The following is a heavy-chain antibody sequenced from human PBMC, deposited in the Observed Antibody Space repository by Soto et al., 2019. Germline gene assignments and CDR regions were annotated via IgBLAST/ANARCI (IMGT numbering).Heavy chain of an antibody. CDR1: GFTFSSYA. CDR3: AKSYCTNGVCYGYYYYYGMDV. CDR2: ISGSGGST. J-gene: IGHJ6*02. V-gene: IGHV3-23*01. Sequence: GGSLRLSCAASGFTFSSYAMSWVRQAPGKGLEWVSAISGSGGSTYYADSVKGRLTFSRDSSKNTLYLKMNSLRAEDTAVYYCAKSYCTNGVCYGYYYYYGMDVWGQGTTVTVSS. D-gene: IGHD2-8*01.